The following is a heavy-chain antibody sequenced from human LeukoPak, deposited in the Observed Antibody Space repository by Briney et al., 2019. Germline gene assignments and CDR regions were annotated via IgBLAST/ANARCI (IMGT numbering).Heavy chain of an antibody. CDR3: ARGDKRLSWFDP. D-gene: IGHD5-24*01. Sequence: SVKVSCKASGGTFSSYAISWVRQAPGQGLEWMGGIIPIFGTANYAQKFQGRVTITTDESTSTAYMELSSLRSEDTAVYYCARGDKRLSWFDPWGQGTLVTVSS. J-gene: IGHJ5*02. CDR1: GGTFSSYA. CDR2: IIPIFGTA. V-gene: IGHV1-69*05.